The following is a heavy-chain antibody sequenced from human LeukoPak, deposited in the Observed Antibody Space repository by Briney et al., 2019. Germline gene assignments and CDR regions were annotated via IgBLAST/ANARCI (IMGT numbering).Heavy chain of an antibody. D-gene: IGHD3-9*01. J-gene: IGHJ6*04. Sequence: SETLSLTCTVSGGSFSSHYWSWIRQPPGRGLEWVGYIHTSGSTSYNSFLTSRVTMSVDTSNNHFSLRLSSVTAADTAVYYCARGFYDFLTGYYLDVWGKGTTVTSPQ. CDR3: ARGFYDFLTGYYLDV. CDR2: IHTSGST. CDR1: GGSFSSHY. V-gene: IGHV4-4*09.